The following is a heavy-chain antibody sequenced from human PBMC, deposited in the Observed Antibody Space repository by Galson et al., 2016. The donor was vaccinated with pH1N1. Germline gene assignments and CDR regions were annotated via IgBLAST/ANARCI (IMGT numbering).Heavy chain of an antibody. D-gene: IGHD3-10*01. Sequence: SVKVSCKASGGTFSNSAISWVRQAPGQGLEWMGGISPIFGSINYAQRFQGRVTVSADIFTNTAYMELGSLRSEDTAIYYCATAGPLVREILYYSYAMDVWGQGTTVTV. CDR1: GGTFSNSA. CDR2: ISPIFGSI. J-gene: IGHJ6*02. V-gene: IGHV1-69*06. CDR3: ATAGPLVREILYYSYAMDV.